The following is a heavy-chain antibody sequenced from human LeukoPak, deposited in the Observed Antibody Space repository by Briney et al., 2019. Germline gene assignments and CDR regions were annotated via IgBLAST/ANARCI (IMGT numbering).Heavy chain of an antibody. Sequence: PSETLSLTCAVSGDSISSDNWWTWVRPPPGKGLEWIGEIYHSGTANSNPSLKSRVTISVDKSENQFSLKLSSVTAADTAVYYCAREGRSGSRRPRYFQHWGQGTLVTVSS. J-gene: IGHJ1*01. V-gene: IGHV4-4*02. CDR1: GDSISSDNW. D-gene: IGHD1-26*01. CDR3: AREGRSGSRRPRYFQH. CDR2: IYHSGTA.